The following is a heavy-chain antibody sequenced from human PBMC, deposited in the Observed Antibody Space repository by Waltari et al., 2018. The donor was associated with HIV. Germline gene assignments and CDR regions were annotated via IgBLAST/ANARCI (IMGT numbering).Heavy chain of an antibody. CDR2: LRRDTYEA. D-gene: IGHD2-15*01. CDR3: VRDDPGYVAIDY. V-gene: IGHV3-7*03. Sequence: LVQSGGGEVQEGGSLVLSCSGSGFDFRRFILNWVRQTPRRGLEWVASLRRDTYEANYLASVRGRFIISRDNAKSSAYLEMSSLRVEDTATYYCVRDDPGYVAIDYWGQGSQVVVS. CDR1: GFDFRRFI. J-gene: IGHJ4*02.